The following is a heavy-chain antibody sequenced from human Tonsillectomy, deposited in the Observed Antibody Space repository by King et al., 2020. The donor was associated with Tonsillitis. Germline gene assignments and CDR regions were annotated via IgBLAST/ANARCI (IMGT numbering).Heavy chain of an antibody. CDR1: GFTFSGSA. J-gene: IGHJ6*02. CDR3: TRRTLTTARGMDV. CDR2: IGSKATTYAT. V-gene: IGHV3-73*01. D-gene: IGHD1-1*01. Sequence: QLVQSGGGLVQPGGSLKLSCAASGFTFSGSAMHWVRQASGKGLEWIGRIGSKATTYATVYPASVKGRFTISRDDSKNTAYLQMNSLKTEDTAVYYCTRRTLTTARGMDVWGQGTTVTVSS.